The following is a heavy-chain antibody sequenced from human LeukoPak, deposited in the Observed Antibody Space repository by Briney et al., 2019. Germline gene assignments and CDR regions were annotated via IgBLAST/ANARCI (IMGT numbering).Heavy chain of an antibody. CDR3: ARDTLYGSGSYSDY. V-gene: IGHV1-69*04. CDR1: GGTFISYA. J-gene: IGHJ4*02. CDR2: IIPILGIA. Sequence: ASVKVSCKASGGTFISYAISWVRQAPGQGLEWMGRIIPILGIANYAQKFQGRVTLTADKSTSTAYMELGSLRSEDTAVYYCARDTLYGSGSYSDYWGQGTLVTVSS. D-gene: IGHD3-10*01.